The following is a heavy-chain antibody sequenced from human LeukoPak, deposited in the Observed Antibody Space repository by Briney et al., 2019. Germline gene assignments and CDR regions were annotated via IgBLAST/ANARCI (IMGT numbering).Heavy chain of an antibody. CDR2: IYSGGNT. CDR1: GFTVSSNY. Sequence: GGSLRLSCAPSGFTVSSNYLTWVRQAPGKGLEWVSVIYSGGNTYFADSVKGRFTISRDNSKNTVYLQMNSLRAEDTAVYYRARDRVDTALWNGAYNYYYYGVDVWGQGTTVTVSS. V-gene: IGHV3-66*01. CDR3: ARDRVDTALWNGAYNYYYYGVDV. D-gene: IGHD5-18*01. J-gene: IGHJ6*02.